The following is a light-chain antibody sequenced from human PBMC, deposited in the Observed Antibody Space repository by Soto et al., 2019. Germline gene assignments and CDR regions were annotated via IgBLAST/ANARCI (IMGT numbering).Light chain of an antibody. CDR1: QSVRSN. CDR3: QQYHTYSRT. Sequence: EIVLTQSPATLSVSPGERPTLSYRDSQSVRSNLAWYQQTPGQAPRLLIYGVYTREPGIPARFSGSGSGTEFTLTISSLQPDDFATYYCQQYHTYSRTFGQGTKVDIK. CDR2: GVY. J-gene: IGKJ1*01. V-gene: IGKV3-15*01.